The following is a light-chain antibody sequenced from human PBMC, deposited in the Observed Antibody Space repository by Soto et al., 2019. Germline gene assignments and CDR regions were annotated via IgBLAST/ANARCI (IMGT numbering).Light chain of an antibody. CDR1: QSVYSS. J-gene: IGKJ1*01. CDR2: GAS. V-gene: IGKV3-15*01. CDR3: QQYGSSLWT. Sequence: ETVMTQSPATLSVSPGERATLSCRASQSVYSSLAWYQQKHGQAPRLLIYGASTRATGIPARFSGSGSGTEFTLTISRLQSEDFAVYYCQQYGSSLWTFGQGTKVEIK.